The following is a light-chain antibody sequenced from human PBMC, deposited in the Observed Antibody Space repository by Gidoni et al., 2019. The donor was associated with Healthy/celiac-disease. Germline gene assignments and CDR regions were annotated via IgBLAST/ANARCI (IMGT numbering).Light chain of an antibody. CDR3: QQRSNWPPSIT. J-gene: IGKJ5*01. CDR1: QSVGSY. CDR2: DAS. V-gene: IGKV3-11*01. Sequence: EIGLTHSPATLSLSPGERATLSCRASQSVGSYLAWSQQKPGPAPRLLIYDASNRATGIPARFSGSGSGTDFTLTISSLEPEDFAVYYCQQRSNWPPSITFGQGTRLEIK.